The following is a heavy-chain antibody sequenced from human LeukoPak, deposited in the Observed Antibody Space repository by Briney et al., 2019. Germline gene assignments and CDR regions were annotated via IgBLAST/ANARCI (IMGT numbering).Heavy chain of an antibody. J-gene: IGHJ5*02. CDR3: TRVGGYPNWFDP. CDR1: GFTFGDYA. Sequence: PGGSLRLSCTASGFTFGDYAMRWVRQAPGKGLEWVGFIRSKAYGGTTEYAASVKGRFTISRDDSKSIAYLQMNSLKTEDTAVYYCTRVGGYPNWFDPWGQGTLVTVSS. V-gene: IGHV3-49*04. D-gene: IGHD1-26*01. CDR2: IRSKAYGGTT.